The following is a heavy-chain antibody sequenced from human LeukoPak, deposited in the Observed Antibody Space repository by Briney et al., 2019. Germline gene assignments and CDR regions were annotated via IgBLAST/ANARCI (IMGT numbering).Heavy chain of an antibody. CDR2: IKQDGSEK. Sequence: GGSLRLSCAASGFTFSRYWKSWVRQAPGKGLEWAANIKQDGSEKYYVDSVKGRCTISRDNAKNSLYLQMNSLRAEDTAVYYCARHIPRGHNYFDYWGQGTLVTVSS. J-gene: IGHJ4*02. CDR3: ARHIPRGHNYFDY. V-gene: IGHV3-7*01. D-gene: IGHD2-21*01. CDR1: GFTFSRYW.